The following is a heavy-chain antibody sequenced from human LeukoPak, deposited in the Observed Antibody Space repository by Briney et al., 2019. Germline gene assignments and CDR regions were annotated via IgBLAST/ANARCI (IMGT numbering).Heavy chain of an antibody. J-gene: IGHJ4*02. Sequence: GGSLRLSCAASGFTFNKHAMTWVRQAPGKGLERVSVITGSGDGRYYADSVKGRFTISRDNSKNTLHLQMNSLRAEDTALYYCAKDILTYYYGSSGYYFDSWGQGTLVTVSS. CDR1: GFTFNKHA. D-gene: IGHD3-9*01. CDR2: ITGSGDGR. V-gene: IGHV3-23*01. CDR3: AKDILTYYYGSSGYYFDS.